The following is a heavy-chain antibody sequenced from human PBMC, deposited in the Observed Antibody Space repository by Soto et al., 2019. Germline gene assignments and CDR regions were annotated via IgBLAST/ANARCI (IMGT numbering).Heavy chain of an antibody. CDR1: GFTFSSYW. V-gene: IGHV3-7*01. D-gene: IGHD3-10*01. J-gene: IGHJ4*02. CDR3: ARGTYSGSCHGRY. CDR2: IKQDGSEK. Sequence: GGSLRLSCAASGFTFSSYWMSWVRQAPGKGLEWVANIKQDGSEKYYVDSVKGRFTISRDNAKNSLYLQMNSLRAEDTAVYYCARGTYSGSCHGRYWAQGTLVSVSS.